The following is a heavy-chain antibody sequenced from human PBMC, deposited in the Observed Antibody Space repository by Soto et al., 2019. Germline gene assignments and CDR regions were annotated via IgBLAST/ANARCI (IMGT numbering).Heavy chain of an antibody. CDR2: IDYSGST. Sequence: SETLSLTCTVSGGSISSGGYYWSWIRQHPRKGLEWIGNIDYSGSTYCKPSLKNRVTISVDTSKNQFSLRLSSVTAADTAVFYCARRLDGMGAFDIWGQGTTVTVSS. J-gene: IGHJ3*02. CDR3: ARRLDGMGAFDI. CDR1: GGSISSGGYY. V-gene: IGHV4-39*01. D-gene: IGHD1-20*01.